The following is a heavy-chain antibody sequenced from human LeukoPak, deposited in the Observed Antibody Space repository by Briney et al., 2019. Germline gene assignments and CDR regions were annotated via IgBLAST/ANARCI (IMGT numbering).Heavy chain of an antibody. CDR2: IRPGGDGP. V-gene: IGHV1-46*02. D-gene: IGHD1-1*01. J-gene: IGHJ4*02. CDR3: GRDPTYRNYFDS. CDR1: GNSLNNYH. Sequence: GASVKVSCKASGNSLNNYHMHWVRQAPGQGLEWLGIIRPGGDGPSYAQKFQGRVTMTRDMSTSTVYMELSSLTSDDTAVYYCGRDPTYRNYFDSWGQGILVTVSS.